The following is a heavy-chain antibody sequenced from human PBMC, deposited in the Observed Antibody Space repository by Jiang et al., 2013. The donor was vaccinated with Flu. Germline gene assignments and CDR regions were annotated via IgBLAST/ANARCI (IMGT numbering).Heavy chain of an antibody. Sequence: GNTGYAQKFQGRVTMTRNTSISTAYMELSSLRSEDTAVYYCARVSKGSSGWFNWGQGTLVTVSS. CDR2: GNT. D-gene: IGHD6-19*01. J-gene: IGHJ4*02. V-gene: IGHV1-8*01. CDR3: ARVSKGSSGWFN.